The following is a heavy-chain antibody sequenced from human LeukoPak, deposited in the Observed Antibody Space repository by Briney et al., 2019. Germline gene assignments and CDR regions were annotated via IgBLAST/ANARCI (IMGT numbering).Heavy chain of an antibody. CDR1: GFTVSSNY. CDR3: ARDRAAAYFDY. Sequence: PGGSLRLSCAAPGFTVSSNYMSWVRQAPGKGLEWVSVIYSGGSTYYADSVKGRFTISRDNSKNTLYLQMNSLRAEDTAVYYCARDRAAAYFDYWGQGTLVTVSS. J-gene: IGHJ4*02. CDR2: IYSGGST. V-gene: IGHV3-53*01. D-gene: IGHD6-13*01.